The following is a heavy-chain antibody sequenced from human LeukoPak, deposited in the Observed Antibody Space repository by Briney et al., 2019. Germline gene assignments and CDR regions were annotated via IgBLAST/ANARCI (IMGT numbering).Heavy chain of an antibody. CDR3: ARGRVYNGYDPFDY. CDR1: GFTLSSYN. Sequence: GGSLRLSCAASGFTLSSYNMNWVRQAPGKGLEWVSFISSSSSYIQYADSMKGRFTISRDNAKNSLYLQMNSLRAEDTAVYYCARGRVYNGYDPFDYWGLGTLVTVSS. J-gene: IGHJ4*02. CDR2: ISSSSSYI. D-gene: IGHD5-12*01. V-gene: IGHV3-21*01.